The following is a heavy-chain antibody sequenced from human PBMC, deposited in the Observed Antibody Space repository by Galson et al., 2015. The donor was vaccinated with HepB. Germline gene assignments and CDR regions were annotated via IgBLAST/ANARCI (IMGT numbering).Heavy chain of an antibody. CDR3: ARDRTYCSSTSCYDGNFDY. V-gene: IGHV1-18*04. J-gene: IGHJ4*02. D-gene: IGHD2-2*01. Sequence: SVKVSCKASGYTFTSYGISWVRQAPGQGLEWMGWISAYNGNTNYAQELQGRVTMTTDTSTSTAYMELRSLRSDDTAVYYCARDRTYCSSTSCYDGNFDYWGQGTLVAVSS. CDR2: ISAYNGNT. CDR1: GYTFTSYG.